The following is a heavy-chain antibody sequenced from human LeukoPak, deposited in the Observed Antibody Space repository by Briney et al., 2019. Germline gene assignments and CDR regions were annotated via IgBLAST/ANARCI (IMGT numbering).Heavy chain of an antibody. CDR2: IYYSGST. D-gene: IGHD6-13*01. CDR1: GGSISSSSYY. V-gene: IGHV4-39*01. J-gene: IGHJ5*02. CDR3: ARSGYSSGWYWFDP. Sequence: SETLSLTCTVSGGSISSSSYYWGWIRQPPGKGLEWIGSIYYSGSTYYNPSLKSRVTISVDTSKNQFSLKLSSVTAADTAVCYCARSGYSSGWYWFDPWGQGTLVTVSS.